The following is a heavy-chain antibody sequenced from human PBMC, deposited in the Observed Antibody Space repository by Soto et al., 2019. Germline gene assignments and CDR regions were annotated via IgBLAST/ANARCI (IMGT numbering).Heavy chain of an antibody. J-gene: IGHJ4*02. V-gene: IGHV4-30-4*01. CDR3: ARGGPTMVRGVPFDY. CDR1: GGSVNSDNYY. CDR2: IYHTGST. Sequence: SETLSLTCTVSGGSVNSDNYYWSWIRQPPGRGLDWIGYIYHTGSTYYNPSLKSRVTISVDTSKNQFSLKLSSVTAADTAVYYCARGGPTMVRGVPFDYWGQGTLVTVSS. D-gene: IGHD3-10*01.